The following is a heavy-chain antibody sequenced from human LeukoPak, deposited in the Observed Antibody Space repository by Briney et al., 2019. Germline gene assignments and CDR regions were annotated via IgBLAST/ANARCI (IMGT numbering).Heavy chain of an antibody. J-gene: IGHJ4*02. Sequence: SETLSLTCAVYGGSFSSYYWSWIRQPPGKGLEWIGYIYYSGSTNYNPSLKSRVTISVDTSKNQFPLKLSSVTAADTAVYYCASVSGWYWYYFDYWGQGTLVTVSS. CDR3: ASVSGWYWYYFDY. CDR2: IYYSGST. CDR1: GGSFSSYY. V-gene: IGHV4-59*01. D-gene: IGHD6-13*01.